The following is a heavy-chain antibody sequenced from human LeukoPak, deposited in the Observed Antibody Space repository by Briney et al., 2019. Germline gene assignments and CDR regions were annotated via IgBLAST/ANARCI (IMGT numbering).Heavy chain of an antibody. J-gene: IGHJ5*02. Sequence: GGSLRLSCAASGFTFSDYYMSWIRQAPGKGLEWVSYISSSGSTIYYADSVMGRFTISRDNAKNSLYLQMNSLRAEDTAVYYCARGLIENYGPWFDPWGQGTLVTVSS. CDR1: GFTFSDYY. CDR2: ISSSGSTI. CDR3: ARGLIENYGPWFDP. D-gene: IGHD3-16*01. V-gene: IGHV3-11*04.